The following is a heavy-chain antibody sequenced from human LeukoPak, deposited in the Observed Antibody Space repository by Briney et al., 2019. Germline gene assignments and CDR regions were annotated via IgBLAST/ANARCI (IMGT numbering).Heavy chain of an antibody. J-gene: IGHJ4*02. CDR2: IKEDGSEK. D-gene: IGHD1-26*01. CDR1: GFTFSSYW. V-gene: IGHV3-7*01. CDR3: YCGTYSGFDN. Sequence: GGSLRLSCAASGFTFSSYWMNWIRQAPGKGLEWVATIKEDGSEKYYVDSVKGRFTISRDNAKNSLYLQMNCLRAEDTAVYYCYCGTYSGFDNWGQGTQVTVSS.